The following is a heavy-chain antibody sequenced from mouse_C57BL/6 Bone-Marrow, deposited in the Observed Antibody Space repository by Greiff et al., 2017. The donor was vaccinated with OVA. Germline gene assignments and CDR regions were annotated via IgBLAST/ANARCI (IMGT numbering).Heavy chain of an antibody. CDR1: GYTFTSYW. Sequence: QVQLQQPGAELVQPGASVKLSCKASGYTFTSYWMQWVKQRPGQGLEWIGEIDPSDSYTNYNQKFKGKATLTVDTSSSTAYMQLSSLTSEDSAVYDCARGGFIPWFAYWGQGTLVTVSA. CDR2: IDPSDSYT. V-gene: IGHV1-50*01. D-gene: IGHD1-1*01. J-gene: IGHJ3*01. CDR3: ARGGFIPWFAY.